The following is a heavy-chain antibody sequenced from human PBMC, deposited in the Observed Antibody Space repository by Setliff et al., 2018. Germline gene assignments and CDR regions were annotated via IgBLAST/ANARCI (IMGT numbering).Heavy chain of an antibody. CDR3: AHIAGGGNSPRHDY. V-gene: IGHV2-5*01. D-gene: IGHD2-21*01. CDR2: IYWNDEK. J-gene: IGHJ4*02. Sequence: SGPTLVNPTQTLTLTCTFSGFSLSTSLVGVGWIRQPPGKALEWLALIYWNDEKRYSPSLKSRLTITKDTSKNQVVLTMTNMDPVDTANYYCAHIAGGGNSPRHDYWGQGTLVTVSS. CDR1: GFSLSTSLVG.